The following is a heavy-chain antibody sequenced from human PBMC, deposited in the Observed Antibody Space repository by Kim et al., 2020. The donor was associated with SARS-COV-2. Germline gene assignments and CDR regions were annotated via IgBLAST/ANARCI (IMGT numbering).Heavy chain of an antibody. CDR2: ILYDGSNK. CDR1: GFTFNTYA. J-gene: IGHJ4*02. V-gene: IGHV3-30*18. D-gene: IGHD1-26*01. Sequence: GGSLRLSCAASGFTFNTYAMRWVRQAPGKGLEWVAVILYDGSNKYYADSVKGRFTISRDNSKNTLYLQMNSLRIEDTAVYYCAKSISGRYLGYDYWGQGTLVTVSS. CDR3: AKSISGRYLGYDY.